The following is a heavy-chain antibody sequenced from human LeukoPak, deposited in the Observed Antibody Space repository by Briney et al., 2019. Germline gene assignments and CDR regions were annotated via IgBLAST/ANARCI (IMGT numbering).Heavy chain of an antibody. J-gene: IGHJ4*02. D-gene: IGHD3-22*01. Sequence: PGGSLRLSCAASGFTFSSYAMHWVRQAPGKGLEYVSAISSNGGSTYYANSVKGRFTISRDNSKNTLYLQMGSLRAEDTAVYYCARDPSDSSGYYKKKWTKTFDYWGQGTLVTVSS. CDR2: ISSNGGST. CDR3: ARDPSDSSGYYKKKWTKTFDY. V-gene: IGHV3-64*01. CDR1: GFTFSSYA.